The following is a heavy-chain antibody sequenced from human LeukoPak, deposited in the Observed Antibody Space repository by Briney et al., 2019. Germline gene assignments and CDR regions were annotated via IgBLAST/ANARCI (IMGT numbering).Heavy chain of an antibody. CDR2: IIPIFGTA. Sequence: GASLKVSCKASGYTFTSYAISWVRQAPGQGLEWMGGIIPIFGTANYAQKFQGRVTITADESTSKAYMELSSLRSEDTAVYYCAVGWGIVVVPAATPATNWFDPWGQGTLVTVSS. V-gene: IGHV1-69*13. J-gene: IGHJ5*02. D-gene: IGHD2-2*01. CDR3: AVGWGIVVVPAATPATNWFDP. CDR1: GYTFTSYA.